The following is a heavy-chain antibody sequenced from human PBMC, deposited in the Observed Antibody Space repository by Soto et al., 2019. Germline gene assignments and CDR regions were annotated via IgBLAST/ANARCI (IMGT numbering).Heavy chain of an antibody. CDR2: IYYSGST. J-gene: IGHJ4*02. Sequence: PSETLSLTCTVSGGSVTSGNYYWSWIRQPPGKGLEWIGHIYYSGSTNYNPSLKSRVTISVDASKNQFSLKLSSVTAADTAIYYCAKDYLRTYGDYSPLDYWGQGTLVTV. V-gene: IGHV4-61*01. D-gene: IGHD4-17*01. CDR1: GGSVTSGNYY. CDR3: AKDYLRTYGDYSPLDY.